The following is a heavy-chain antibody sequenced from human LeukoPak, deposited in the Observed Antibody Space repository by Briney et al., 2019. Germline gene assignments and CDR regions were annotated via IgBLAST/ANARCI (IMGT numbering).Heavy chain of an antibody. Sequence: GGSLRLSCAASGFTFSSYGMHWVRQAPGKGLEWVAVIWYDGSNKYYADSVKGRFTISRDNSKNTLYLQMNSLRAEDTAVYYCARWCNDYYDSSGLDYWGQGTLVTVSS. CDR3: ARWCNDYYDSSGLDY. D-gene: IGHD3-22*01. J-gene: IGHJ4*02. CDR2: IWYDGSNK. CDR1: GFTFSSYG. V-gene: IGHV3-33*01.